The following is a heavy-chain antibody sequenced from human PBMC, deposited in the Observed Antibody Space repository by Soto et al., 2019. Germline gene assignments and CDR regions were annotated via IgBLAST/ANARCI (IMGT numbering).Heavy chain of an antibody. CDR2: ISSSSSYI. J-gene: IGHJ6*03. Sequence: GGSLRLSCAASGFTFSSYSMNWVRQAPGKGLEWVSSISSSSSYIYYADSVKGRFTISRDNTKNSLYLQMNSLRAEDTAVYYCASLTYYDFWSGYPYYMDVWGKGTTVTVSS. CDR3: ASLTYYDFWSGYPYYMDV. CDR1: GFTFSSYS. V-gene: IGHV3-21*01. D-gene: IGHD3-3*01.